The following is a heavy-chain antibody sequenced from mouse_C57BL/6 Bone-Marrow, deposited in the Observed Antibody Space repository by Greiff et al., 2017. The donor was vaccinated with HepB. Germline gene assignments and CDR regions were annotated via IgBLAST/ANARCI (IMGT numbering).Heavy chain of an antibody. V-gene: IGHV1-64*01. D-gene: IGHD4-1*02. J-gene: IGHJ2*01. CDR3: ATNWPYFDY. CDR2: IHPNSGST. CDR1: GYTFTSYW. Sequence: QVHVKQPGAELVKPGASVKLSCKASGYTFTSYWMHWVKQRPGQGLEWIGMIHPNSGSTNYNEKFKSKATLTVDKSSSTAYMQLSSLTSEDSAVYYCATNWPYFDYWGQGTTLTVSS.